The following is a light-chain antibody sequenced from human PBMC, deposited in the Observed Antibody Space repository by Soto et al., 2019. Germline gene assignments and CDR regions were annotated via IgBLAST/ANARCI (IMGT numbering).Light chain of an antibody. CDR1: QSVSSS. J-gene: IGKJ1*01. CDR2: DVS. V-gene: IGKV3-11*01. Sequence: EVVLTQSPATLSLSPGERATLSCRASQSVSSSLAWYQQKPGQAPRLLIFDVSNRATGIPARVSGIGSGTDFTLTISSLEPEDFALYYCQQRSSWPWTFGQGTKVDIK. CDR3: QQRSSWPWT.